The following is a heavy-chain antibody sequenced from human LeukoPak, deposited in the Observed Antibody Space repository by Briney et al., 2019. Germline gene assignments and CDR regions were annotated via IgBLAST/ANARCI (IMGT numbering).Heavy chain of an antibody. V-gene: IGHV1-46*01. Sequence: GASVKVSCKASGFTFTNYFLHWVRHAPGQGREWMGVINPSGGSTTYAQKFQGRVTMTRDMSTSTVYLGLSSLRSEDTAVYYCARDPIYTSTGDAFDIWGQGTMVTVSS. CDR3: ARDPIYTSTGDAFDI. CDR2: INPSGGST. CDR1: GFTFTNYF. D-gene: IGHD3-9*01. J-gene: IGHJ3*02.